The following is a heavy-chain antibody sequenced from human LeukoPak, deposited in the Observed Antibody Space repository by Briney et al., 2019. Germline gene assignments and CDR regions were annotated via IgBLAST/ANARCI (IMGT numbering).Heavy chain of an antibody. CDR3: ARRAGGWYIFDY. V-gene: IGHV4-31*03. CDR2: IYYSGST. CDR1: GGSISSGGYS. J-gene: IGHJ4*02. D-gene: IGHD6-19*01. Sequence: SQTLSLTCTVSGGSISSGGYSWSWIRQHPGKGLEWIGYIYYSGSTYYNPSLKSRVTISVDTSKNQFSLKLSSVTAADTAVYYCARRAGGWYIFDYWGQGTLVTVSS.